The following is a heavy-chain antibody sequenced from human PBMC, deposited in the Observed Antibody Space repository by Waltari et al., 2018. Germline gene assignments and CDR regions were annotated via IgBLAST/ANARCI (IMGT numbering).Heavy chain of an antibody. Sequence: QVQLQESGPGLVKPSQTLSLTCTVSGGSISSGGYYWSWIRQHPGKGLEWIGYIYYSGSTYYNPSRKSRVTVSVDTSKNQFSLKLSSVTAADTAVYYCATARWNDLYYFDYWGQGTLVTVSS. V-gene: IGHV4-31*03. CDR2: IYYSGST. D-gene: IGHD1-1*01. J-gene: IGHJ4*02. CDR1: GGSISSGGYY. CDR3: ATARWNDLYYFDY.